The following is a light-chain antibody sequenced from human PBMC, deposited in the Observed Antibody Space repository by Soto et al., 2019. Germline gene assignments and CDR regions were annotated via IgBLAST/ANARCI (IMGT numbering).Light chain of an antibody. J-gene: IGLJ1*01. Sequence: QSVLTQPPSVSGCPGQSVAISCTGTSSDVGSNNRVSWYQQPPGSAPKLIIYDVSNRPSGIPDRFSGSKSANTASLTISGLQTEDEADYYCSSYTTSNTYVFGTGTKVTVL. V-gene: IGLV2-18*02. CDR2: DVS. CDR3: SSYTTSNTYV. CDR1: SSDVGSNNR.